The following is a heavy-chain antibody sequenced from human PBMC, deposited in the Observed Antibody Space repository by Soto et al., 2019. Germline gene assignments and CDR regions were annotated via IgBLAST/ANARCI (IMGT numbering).Heavy chain of an antibody. D-gene: IGHD3-16*01. J-gene: IGHJ4*02. V-gene: IGHV3-33*08. CDR2: IWYDGGEK. CDR3: ARDSGSTVYGGPRF. Sequence: QVQLVESGGGVVQPGRSLRLSCVASGFIFSDYGMHWVRQAPGKGLEGVAVIWYDGGEKHYADSVKGRFSISRDNSKNTLYLEMNGLRPEDTAFYYCARDSGSTVYGGPRFWGQGTLVTVSS. CDR1: GFIFSDYG.